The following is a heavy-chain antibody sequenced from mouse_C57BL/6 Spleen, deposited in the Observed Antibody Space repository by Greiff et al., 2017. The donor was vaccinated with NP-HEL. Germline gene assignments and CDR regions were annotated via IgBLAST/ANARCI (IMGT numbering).Heavy chain of an antibody. CDR3: ARRAVVAGGYFDY. J-gene: IGHJ2*01. Sequence: EVKLVESGGGLVQPGGSLKLSCAASGFTFSDYYMYWVRQTPEKRLEWVAYISNGGGSTYYPDTVKGRFTISRDNAKNTLYLQMSRLKSEDTAMYYCARRAVVAGGYFDYWGQGTTLTVSS. D-gene: IGHD1-1*01. CDR1: GFTFSDYY. V-gene: IGHV5-12*01. CDR2: ISNGGGST.